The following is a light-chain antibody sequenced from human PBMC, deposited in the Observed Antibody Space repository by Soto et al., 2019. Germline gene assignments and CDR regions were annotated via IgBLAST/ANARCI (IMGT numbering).Light chain of an antibody. CDR3: QQYNNWPHT. CDR1: QSVSSN. V-gene: IGKV3-15*01. Sequence: EIVMTQSPATLSVSPGERATLSCRASQSVSSNLAWYQQKPGQAPRLLIYGASTRATGIPARFSGSGSGTEFTLTISSLRSEDFAVYYCQQYNNWPHTVGQGTKVDSK. CDR2: GAS. J-gene: IGKJ2*01.